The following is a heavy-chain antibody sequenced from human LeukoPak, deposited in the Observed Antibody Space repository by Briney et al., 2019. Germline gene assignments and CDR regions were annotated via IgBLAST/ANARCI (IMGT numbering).Heavy chain of an antibody. CDR2: ISSSSSYI. D-gene: IGHD3-22*01. CDR3: AREGITMLVVGVLGY. V-gene: IGHV3-21*01. J-gene: IGHJ4*02. Sequence: PGGSLRLSCAASGFTFSSYSMNWVRQAPGKGLEWVSSISSSSSYIYYADSVKGRFTISRDNAKNSLYLQMNSLRAEDTAVYYCAREGITMLVVGVLGYWGQGTLVTVSS. CDR1: GFTFSSYS.